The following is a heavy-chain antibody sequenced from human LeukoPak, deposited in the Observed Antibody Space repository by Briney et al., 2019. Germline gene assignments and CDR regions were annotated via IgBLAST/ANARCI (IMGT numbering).Heavy chain of an antibody. V-gene: IGHV3-23*01. Sequence: GGSLRLSCVASGFTFSNFAMSWVRQAPGKGLEWVSSISGGGGSTYYADSVKGRFPISRDNSKNTLYLQMNDLGADDTAVYYCARDNYYGSGSYTAYWGQGTLVTVSS. D-gene: IGHD3-10*01. J-gene: IGHJ4*02. CDR2: ISGGGGST. CDR1: GFTFSNFA. CDR3: ARDNYYGSGSYTAY.